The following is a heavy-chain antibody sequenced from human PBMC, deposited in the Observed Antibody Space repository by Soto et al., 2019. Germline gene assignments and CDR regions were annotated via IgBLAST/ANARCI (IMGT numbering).Heavy chain of an antibody. V-gene: IGHV4-30-2*01. D-gene: IGHD1-1*01. Sequence: QLQLQESGSGLVRPSQTLSLTCAVSGGSISSGGYSWNWNRQPPGKGLEWIGYIYHSASTLYNPSLKSRVTISVDKSKNQFSLMLSSVTAADTAVYYCARDQLEGNWFDPWGQGTLVTVSS. CDR2: IYHSAST. CDR3: ARDQLEGNWFDP. CDR1: GGSISSGGYS. J-gene: IGHJ5*02.